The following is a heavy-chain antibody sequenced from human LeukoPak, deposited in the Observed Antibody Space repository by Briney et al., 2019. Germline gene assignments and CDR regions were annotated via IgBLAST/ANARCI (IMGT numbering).Heavy chain of an antibody. CDR1: GFTFSSYG. V-gene: IGHV3-30*18. CDR3: AKDSRSYCSGGSCYSRGFDP. CDR2: ILYDGSNK. Sequence: GGSLTLSCAASGFTFSSYGMHWVRQAPGKGLEWVAVILYDGSNKYYEDSVKGRFTISRDNSKNTLYLQMNSLRAEDTAVYYCAKDSRSYCSGGSCYSRGFDPWGQGTLVTVSS. D-gene: IGHD2-15*01. J-gene: IGHJ5*02.